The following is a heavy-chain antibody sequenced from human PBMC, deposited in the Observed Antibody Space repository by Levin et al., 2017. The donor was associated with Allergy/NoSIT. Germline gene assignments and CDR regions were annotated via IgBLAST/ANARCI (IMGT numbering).Heavy chain of an antibody. J-gene: IGHJ4*02. Sequence: KISCKASGGTFRSYDISWVRQAPGQGPEWMGRIMPMSGITDYAQRYQGRVMITADKSTNTAYMELTSLRSDDTAVYYCARARREGGKYFGYFDYWGQGTLVIVSS. V-gene: IGHV1-69*04. CDR3: ARARREGGKYFGYFDY. D-gene: IGHD2-15*01. CDR2: IMPMSGIT. CDR1: GGTFRSYD.